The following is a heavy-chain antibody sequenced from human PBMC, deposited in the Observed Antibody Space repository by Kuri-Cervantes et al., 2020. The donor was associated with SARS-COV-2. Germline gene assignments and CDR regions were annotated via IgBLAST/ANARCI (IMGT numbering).Heavy chain of an antibody. CDR1: GYTFTSYA. CDR2: INAGNGNT. Sequence: ASVKVSCKASGYTFTSYAMHWVRQAPGQRLEWMGWINAGNGNTKYSQKFQGRVTITRDTSASTAYMELSSLRPEDTAVYYRARAPFRTNRAIVVVPAAIDYWGQGTLVTVSS. CDR3: ARAPFRTNRAIVVVPAAIDY. D-gene: IGHD2-2*02. V-gene: IGHV1-3*01. J-gene: IGHJ4*02.